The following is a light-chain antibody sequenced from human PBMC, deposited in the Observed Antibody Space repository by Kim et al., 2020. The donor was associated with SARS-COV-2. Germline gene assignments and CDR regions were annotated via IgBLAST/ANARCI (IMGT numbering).Light chain of an antibody. CDR2: LGS. CDR1: QSLLHSNGNNY. CDR3: MQALQTPFT. Sequence: EPASISCRSSQSLLHSNGNNYVDWYLQKPGQSPQLVIYLGSNRASGVPDRCSGSGSGTDFTLKISRVDAEDVGVYYCMQALQTPFTFGQGTKLEI. V-gene: IGKV2-28*01. J-gene: IGKJ2*01.